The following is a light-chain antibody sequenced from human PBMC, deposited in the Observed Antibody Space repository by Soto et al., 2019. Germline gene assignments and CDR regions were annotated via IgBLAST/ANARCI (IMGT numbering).Light chain of an antibody. Sequence: IVVTHTPLSPPVTPAHAASISCRSSQSRVHNAGNTYLSWFQQRPGQPPRLLIYKVSDRFSGVPDRFSGSGAGTDFTLAISRVEAEDVGVYYCMQATQSSWTFGQGTKVDIK. CDR2: KVS. CDR3: MQATQSSWT. V-gene: IGKV2-24*01. J-gene: IGKJ1*01. CDR1: QSRVHNAGNTY.